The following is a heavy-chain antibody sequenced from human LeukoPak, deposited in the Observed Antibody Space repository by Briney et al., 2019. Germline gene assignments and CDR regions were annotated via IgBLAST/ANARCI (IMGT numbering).Heavy chain of an antibody. J-gene: IGHJ3*02. CDR3: ARDPETTAWGPVGADI. V-gene: IGHV3-7*01. Sequence: GGSLSLSCAASGFIFTNYFMSWVRQAPGKGLEWVASIKHDGSEKYYVDSVRGRFTISRDNTMNSLYLQMNSLRAEDTAVYYCARDPETTAWGPVGADIWGQGTMVTVSS. CDR1: GFIFTNYF. D-gene: IGHD1-7*01. CDR2: IKHDGSEK.